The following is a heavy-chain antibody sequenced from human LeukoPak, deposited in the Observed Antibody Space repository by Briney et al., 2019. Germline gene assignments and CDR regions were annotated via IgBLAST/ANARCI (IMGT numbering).Heavy chain of an antibody. J-gene: IGHJ6*02. V-gene: IGHV3-66*01. CDR2: IYSGGST. D-gene: IGHD3-16*01. CDR1: GFTVSSSY. CDR3: ARDLGYNYYGMDV. Sequence: GGSLRLSCAASGFTVSSSYMSWVRQAPGKGLEWVSIIYSGGSTYYADSVKGRFTISRDNSKKTLYLQMNSLRAEDTAVYYCARDLGYNYYGMDVWGQGTTVTVSS.